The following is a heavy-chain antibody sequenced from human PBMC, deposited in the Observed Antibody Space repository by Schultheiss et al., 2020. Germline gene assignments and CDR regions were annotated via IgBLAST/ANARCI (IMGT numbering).Heavy chain of an antibody. Sequence: GGSLRLSCAASGFTFSSYAMSWVRQAPGKGLEWVSAISGSGGSTYYADSVKGRFTISRDNAKNTLYLQMNSLRAEDTAVYYCASGYQLLTTRTLWGQGTLVTVSS. D-gene: IGHD2-2*01. CDR2: ISGSGGST. CDR3: ASGYQLLTTRTL. V-gene: IGHV3-23*01. CDR1: GFTFSSYA. J-gene: IGHJ4*02.